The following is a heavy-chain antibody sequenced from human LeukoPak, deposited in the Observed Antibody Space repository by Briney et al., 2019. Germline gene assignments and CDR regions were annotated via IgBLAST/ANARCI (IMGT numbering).Heavy chain of an antibody. D-gene: IGHD6-13*01. Sequence: GASVKVSCKASGGTFSSYAISWVRQAPGQGLEWMGRIIPIFGTANYAQKLQGRVTMTTDTSTGTAYMELRSLRSDDTAVYYCARVKTPSSSFWAYYFDYWGQGTLVTVSS. J-gene: IGHJ4*02. CDR2: IIPIFGTA. CDR3: ARVKTPSSSFWAYYFDY. CDR1: GGTFSSYA. V-gene: IGHV1-69*05.